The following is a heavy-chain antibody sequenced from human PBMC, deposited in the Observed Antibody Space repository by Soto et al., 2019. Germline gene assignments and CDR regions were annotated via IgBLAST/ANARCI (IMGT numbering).Heavy chain of an antibody. Sequence: GGSLRLSCAASGFNFDAYAMHWVRQPPGMGLEWVSGIRWNSDTMTYADSVKGRFTISRDNARDSLYLQMNSLRPDDTALYYCVKTGDSGYYYTDWGQGTPVTVSS. CDR2: IRWNSDTM. J-gene: IGHJ4*02. CDR1: GFNFDAYA. V-gene: IGHV3-9*01. D-gene: IGHD3-22*01. CDR3: VKTGDSGYYYTD.